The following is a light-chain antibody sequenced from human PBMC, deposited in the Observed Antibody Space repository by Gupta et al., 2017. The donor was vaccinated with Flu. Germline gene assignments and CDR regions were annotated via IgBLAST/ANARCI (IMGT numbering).Light chain of an antibody. V-gene: IGKV3-20*01. CDR2: GVS. Sequence: GESATLSCRASQTISSNYLAWYQHKPGRAPRLLIYGVSGRATGIPDRFRGSGSGTDFTLTISNLEPEDFAMYYCQQYSSSPLSFGGGTKVDIK. CDR1: QTISSNY. CDR3: QQYSSSPLS. J-gene: IGKJ4*01.